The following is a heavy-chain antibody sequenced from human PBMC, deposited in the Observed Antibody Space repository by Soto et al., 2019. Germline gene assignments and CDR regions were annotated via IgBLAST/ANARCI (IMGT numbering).Heavy chain of an antibody. V-gene: IGHV3-23*01. D-gene: IGHD3-16*01. Sequence: LRLSCAASGFSFGSYAMSWVRQAPGKGLEWVSGTSGSGISTYYADSVKGRFSISRDNSKNTLYLQMSSLRAEDTAIYHCAKNLGDRRSGSFRWLDTWGQGTLVTVSS. CDR3: AKNLGDRRSGSFRWLDT. J-gene: IGHJ5*02. CDR2: TSGSGIST. CDR1: GFSFGSYA.